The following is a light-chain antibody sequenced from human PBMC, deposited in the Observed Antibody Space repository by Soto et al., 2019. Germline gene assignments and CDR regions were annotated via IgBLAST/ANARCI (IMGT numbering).Light chain of an antibody. CDR1: ETVNSY. CDR2: DVF. CDR3: QHRSSWPFT. V-gene: IGKV3-11*01. J-gene: IGKJ3*01. Sequence: EIVLTQSPATLSLSPGERANLSCRASETVNSYLAWYQQKPGQAPRLLIYDVFKRATGIPARFSGSGSGTDFTLAISSLEPDDFAVYYCQHRSSWPFTFGPGTKVEIK.